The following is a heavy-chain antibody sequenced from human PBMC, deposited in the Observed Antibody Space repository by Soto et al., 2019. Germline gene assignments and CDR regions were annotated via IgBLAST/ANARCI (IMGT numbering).Heavy chain of an antibody. D-gene: IGHD6-19*01. CDR1: GLIFSDYH. V-gene: IGHV3-72*01. CDR2: IRRKANSYTT. CDR3: AMLGGWSGGSSGMDV. Sequence: EVQLVESGGGLVQPGGSLRISCAASGLIFSDYHMDWVRQAPEKGLEWVGRIRRKANSYTTEYAASVKGRFTISRDDSKNPLYLQMNSLKSEDTAVYYCAMLGGWSGGSSGMDVWGQGTTVTVSS. J-gene: IGHJ6*02.